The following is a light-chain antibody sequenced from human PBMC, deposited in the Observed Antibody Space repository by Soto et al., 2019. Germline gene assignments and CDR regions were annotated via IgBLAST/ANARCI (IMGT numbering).Light chain of an antibody. CDR3: YLFTGNSTPILV. CDR2: EVT. V-gene: IGLV2-23*02. Sequence: QSVLTQPASVSGSPGQSITISCTGSSRDIGTSNLVSWYQQYPGKAPKLIIYEVTKRPSGISYRFYGSKSGNSASLTSSGLQPQDDATYYCYLFTGNSTPILVFGPGTKVTVL. CDR1: SRDIGTSNL. J-gene: IGLJ1*01.